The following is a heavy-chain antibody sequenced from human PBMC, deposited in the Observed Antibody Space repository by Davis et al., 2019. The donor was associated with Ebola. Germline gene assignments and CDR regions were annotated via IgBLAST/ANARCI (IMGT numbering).Heavy chain of an antibody. D-gene: IGHD3-3*01. CDR3: ARTLFLEWSFDI. J-gene: IGHJ3*02. CDR1: GGSFSGYY. Sequence: SETLSLTCAAYGGSFSGYYWSWIRQPPGKGLEWIGEINHSGSTNYNPSLKSRVTISVDTSKNQFSLKLSSVTAADTAVYYCARTLFLEWSFDIWGQGTMVTVSS. V-gene: IGHV4-34*01. CDR2: INHSGST.